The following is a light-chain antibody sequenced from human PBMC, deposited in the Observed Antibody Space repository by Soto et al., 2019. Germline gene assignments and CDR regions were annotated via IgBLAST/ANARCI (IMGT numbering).Light chain of an antibody. CDR2: KAS. V-gene: IGKV1-5*03. J-gene: IGKJ1*01. Sequence: DIQMTQSPSTLSASVGDRVTITCRASQSISSWLAWYQQKPGKASKLLIYKASSLESGVPSRFSGSGSGTEFTLTISSLQPDDFATYYCQQFHSFSPTFGQGTKWISN. CDR1: QSISSW. CDR3: QQFHSFSPT.